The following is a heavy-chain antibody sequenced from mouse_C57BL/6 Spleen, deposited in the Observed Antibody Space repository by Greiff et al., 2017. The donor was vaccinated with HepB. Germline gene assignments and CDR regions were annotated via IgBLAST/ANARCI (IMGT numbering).Heavy chain of an antibody. CDR2: IDPEDGET. CDR3: ARGHSCGSGLAWFAY. Sequence: VQLKQSGAELVKPGASVKLSCTASGFNIKDYYMHWVKQRTEQGLEWIGRIDPEDGETKYAPKFQGKATITADTSSNTAYLQLSSLTSADTAVYSCARGHSCGSGLAWFAYWGQGTLVTVSA. V-gene: IGHV14-2*01. J-gene: IGHJ3*01. D-gene: IGHD1-1*01. CDR1: GFNIKDYY.